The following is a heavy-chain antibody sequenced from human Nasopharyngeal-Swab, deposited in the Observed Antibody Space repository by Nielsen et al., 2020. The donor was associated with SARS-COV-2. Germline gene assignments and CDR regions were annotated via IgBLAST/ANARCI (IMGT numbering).Heavy chain of an antibody. CDR1: DITFSNSA. D-gene: IGHD6-19*01. CDR3: AKNIRTLAGSAY. CDR2: ISASGDGK. Sequence: GESLKISCAASDITFSNSAMSWVRQAPGKGPEWVSAISASGDGKYYADSVKGRFIISRDNSKSTLYLRLNNLRAEDTALYYCAKNIRTLAGSAYWGQGTLVTVSS. V-gene: IGHV3-23*01. J-gene: IGHJ4*02.